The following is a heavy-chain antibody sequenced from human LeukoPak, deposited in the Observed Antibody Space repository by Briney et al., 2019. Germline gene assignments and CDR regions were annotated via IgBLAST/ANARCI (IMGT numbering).Heavy chain of an antibody. CDR1: GYNFTNYG. D-gene: IGHD1-26*01. Sequence: ASVKVSCRGFGYNFTNYGISWVRQAPGQRLEWMGWISGYNGNTDYAQKSQARVTMTTDTSTSTGYLELRSLRSDDTAVYYCARAGRLKSGSNIYWGRGTLVTVSS. J-gene: IGHJ4*02. V-gene: IGHV1-18*01. CDR3: ARAGRLKSGSNIY. CDR2: ISGYNGNT.